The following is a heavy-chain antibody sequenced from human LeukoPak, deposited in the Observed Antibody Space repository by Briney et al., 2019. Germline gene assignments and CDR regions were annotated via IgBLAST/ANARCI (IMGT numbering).Heavy chain of an antibody. Sequence: GGSLRLSCRYSGFTFGDYVMTWVRQAPAKGLEWVGFIRSKVYGGTTEYAASVKGRFIISRDDSKSIAYLQMNSLETEDTAVYYCTRDYGGFDYWGQGTLVTVSS. V-gene: IGHV3-49*04. J-gene: IGHJ4*02. CDR2: IRSKVYGGTT. CDR3: TRDYGGFDY. D-gene: IGHD4-23*01. CDR1: GFTFGDYV.